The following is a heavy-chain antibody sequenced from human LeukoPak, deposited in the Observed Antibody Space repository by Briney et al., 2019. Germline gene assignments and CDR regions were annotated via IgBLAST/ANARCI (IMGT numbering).Heavy chain of an antibody. V-gene: IGHV1-69*05. CDR3: ARDLVVVVPAAMTPGGWFDP. J-gene: IGHJ5*02. D-gene: IGHD2-2*01. CDR1: GGTFSSYA. CDR2: IIPIFGTA. Sequence: SVKVSCKASGGTFSSYAISWVRQAPGQGLEWMGRIIPIFGTANYAQKFRGRVTITTDESTSTAYMELSSLRSEDTAVYYCARDLVVVVPAAMTPGGWFDPWGQGTLVTVSS.